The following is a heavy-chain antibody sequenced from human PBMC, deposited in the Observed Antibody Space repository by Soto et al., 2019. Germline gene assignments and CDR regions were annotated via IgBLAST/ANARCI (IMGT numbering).Heavy chain of an antibody. CDR1: GYTFTGYY. CDR3: AIYSSGLGVFDY. V-gene: IGHV1-2*02. J-gene: IGHJ4*02. D-gene: IGHD6-19*01. Sequence: ASVKVSCKASGYTFTGYYMHWVRQAPGQGLEWMGWINPNSGGTNYAQKFQGRVTMTRDTSISTAHMELSRLRSDDTAVYYCAIYSSGLGVFDYWGQGTLVTVSS. CDR2: INPNSGGT.